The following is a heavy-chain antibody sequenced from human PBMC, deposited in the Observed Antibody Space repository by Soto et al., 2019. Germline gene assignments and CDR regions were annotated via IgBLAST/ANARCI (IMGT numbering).Heavy chain of an antibody. J-gene: IGHJ6*03. CDR3: ARGTGTPYYYYYYMDV. Sequence: PGESLKISCKRSGYSFTSYWIGWVRQMPEKGLEWMGIIYPGDSDTRYSPAFQGQVTISADNPISTAYLQWSSLKASDTAMYYCARGTGTPYYYYYYMDVWGKGTTVTVSS. V-gene: IGHV5-51*01. CDR1: GYSFTSYW. CDR2: IYPGDSDT. D-gene: IGHD1-1*01.